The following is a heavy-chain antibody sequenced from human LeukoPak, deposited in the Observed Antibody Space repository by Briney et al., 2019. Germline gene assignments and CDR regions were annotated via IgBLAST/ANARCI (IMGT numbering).Heavy chain of an antibody. CDR3: ASDWNDADV. J-gene: IGHJ6*04. CDR2: ISSSSSYI. V-gene: IGHV3-21*01. CDR1: GFTFSSYG. D-gene: IGHD1-1*01. Sequence: KSGRSLRLSCAASGFTFSSYGMHWVRQAPGKGLEWVSSISSSSSYIYYADSVKGRFTISRDNAKNSLYLQMNSLRAEDTAVYYCASDWNDADVWGKGTTVTVSS.